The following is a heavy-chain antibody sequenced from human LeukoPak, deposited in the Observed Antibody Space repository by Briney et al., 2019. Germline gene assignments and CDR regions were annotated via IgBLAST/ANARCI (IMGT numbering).Heavy chain of an antibody. J-gene: IGHJ4*02. CDR3: ARGSSSVFYNHFDS. V-gene: IGHV3-23*01. Sequence: GGSLRLSCAPSALTFSSYDMSWVRQAPGKGLEWVSTMSGSGGTTYYADSVKGRVTISRDNSKNTLYLQMKSQRAEDTAVYYCARGSSSVFYNHFDSWGQGTLVTVSS. CDR2: MSGSGGTT. CDR1: ALTFSSYD. D-gene: IGHD2-2*01.